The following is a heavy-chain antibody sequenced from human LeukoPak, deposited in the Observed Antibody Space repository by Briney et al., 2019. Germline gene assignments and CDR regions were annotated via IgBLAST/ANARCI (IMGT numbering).Heavy chain of an antibody. CDR3: ARDSADSSYYYYGMDV. CDR2: INPSGGST. V-gene: IGHV1-46*01. Sequence: ASVKVSCKASGYTFTSYYMHWVRQAPGQGLEWMGIINPSGGSTSYAQKFQGRVTMTRDTSTSTVYMELSSLRSEDTAVYYCARDSADSSYYYYGMDVWGQGTTVTVSS. D-gene: IGHD6-13*01. J-gene: IGHJ6*02. CDR1: GYTFTSYY.